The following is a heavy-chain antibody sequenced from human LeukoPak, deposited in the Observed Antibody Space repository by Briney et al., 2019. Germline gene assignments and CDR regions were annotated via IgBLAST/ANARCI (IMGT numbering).Heavy chain of an antibody. Sequence: SVKVSCKASGDTFSSYAITWVRQAPGQGLGWMGRIIPTFGTANYAQRFQGRVTITADKSTSTAYMELSSLRSEDTAVYYCAREPVAYTSYYFDYWGQGTLVTVSS. V-gene: IGHV1-69*06. CDR3: AREPVAYTSYYFDY. CDR1: GDTFSSYA. D-gene: IGHD4-23*01. J-gene: IGHJ4*02. CDR2: IIPTFGTA.